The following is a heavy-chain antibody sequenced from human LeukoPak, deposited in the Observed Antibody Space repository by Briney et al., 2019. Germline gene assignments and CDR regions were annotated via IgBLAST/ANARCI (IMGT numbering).Heavy chain of an antibody. V-gene: IGHV3-53*01. D-gene: IGHD3-3*01. CDR2: IYSGGST. CDR1: GFTFSSSA. J-gene: IGHJ4*02. Sequence: GGSLRLSCAASGFTFSSSAMSWVRQVPGKGLEWVSVIYSGGSTYYADSVKGRFTISRDNSKNTLYLQMNSLRAEDTAVYYCARVLTSYDFWSGYHDYFDYWGQGTLVTVSS. CDR3: ARVLTSYDFWSGYHDYFDY.